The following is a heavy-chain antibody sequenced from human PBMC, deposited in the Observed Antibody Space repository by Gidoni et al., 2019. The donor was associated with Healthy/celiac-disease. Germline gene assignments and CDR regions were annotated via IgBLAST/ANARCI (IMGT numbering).Heavy chain of an antibody. CDR1: GFTFISYA. J-gene: IGHJ4*02. V-gene: IGHV3-23*01. Sequence: EVQLLESGGGLVQPGGSLRLCCAASGFTFISYAMSWVRQAPGKGLEWVSAISGSGGSTYYADSVKGRFTISRDNSKNTLYLQMNSLRAEDTAVYYCAKDHEGSSWAETAWDCVGLFDYWGQGTLVTVSS. CDR3: AKDHEGSSWAETAWDCVGLFDY. D-gene: IGHD6-13*01. CDR2: ISGSGGST.